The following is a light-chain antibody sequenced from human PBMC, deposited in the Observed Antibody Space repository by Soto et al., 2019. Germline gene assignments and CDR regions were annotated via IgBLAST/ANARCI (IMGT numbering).Light chain of an antibody. Sequence: VVLTQSPGTLSLSPGERATLSCRASQSVSSSYLAWHQQKPGQAPRLLIYGASSRATGIPDRFSGSGSGTEFHLTTSKKKPEHLAVYYCQQYGNAPLTLGGGKKEKI. J-gene: IGKJ4*01. CDR2: GAS. V-gene: IGKV3-20*01. CDR1: QSVSSSY. CDR3: QQYGNAPLT.